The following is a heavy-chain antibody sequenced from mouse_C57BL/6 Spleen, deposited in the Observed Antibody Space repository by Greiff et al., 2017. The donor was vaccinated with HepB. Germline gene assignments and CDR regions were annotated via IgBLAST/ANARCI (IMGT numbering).Heavy chain of an antibody. CDR1: GYTITSYW. V-gene: IGHV1-50*01. CDR2: IDPSDSYT. CDR3: ARFYYYCRYYFDC. Sequence: QVQLQQPGAELVKPGASVKLSCKASGYTITSYWMQWVKQRPGQGLEWIGEIDPSDSYTNYNPKFKGKATLTVDTYSSTAYMQLSSLTSEDTAVYYCARFYYYCRYYFDCWGQGTTLTVSS. D-gene: IGHD1-1*01. J-gene: IGHJ2*01.